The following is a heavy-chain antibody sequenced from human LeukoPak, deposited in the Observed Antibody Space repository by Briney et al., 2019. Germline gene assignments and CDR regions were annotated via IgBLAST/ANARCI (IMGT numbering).Heavy chain of an antibody. J-gene: IGHJ4*02. V-gene: IGHV1-18*01. CDR2: ISAYNGNT. CDR3: AGGIASTGRYYFDY. Sequence: GASVKVSCKASGGTFSSYAISWVRQAPGQGLEWMGWISAYNGNTNYAQKFQGRVTMTTDTSTSTAYMELRSLRSDDTAVFYCAGGIASTGRYYFDYWGQGTLVTVSS. D-gene: IGHD6-13*01. CDR1: GGTFSSYA.